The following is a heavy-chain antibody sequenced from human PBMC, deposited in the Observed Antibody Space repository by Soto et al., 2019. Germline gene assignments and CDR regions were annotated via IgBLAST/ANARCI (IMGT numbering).Heavy chain of an antibody. V-gene: IGHV3-30-3*01. J-gene: IGHJ4*02. CDR3: TRTSIVDYDTSGYYRHFDY. CDR2: ISDDGVKK. D-gene: IGHD3-22*01. CDR1: GFTFRNYA. Sequence: QVRLVESGGGVVQPGWSLGLSCSASGFTFRNYALHWIRQAPGKALEWVSLISDDGVKKFYADSVKGRFTISRDDSGRVLYLQMTSLRTEDTAIYYCTRTSIVDYDTSGYYRHFDYRGQGTLVTVSS.